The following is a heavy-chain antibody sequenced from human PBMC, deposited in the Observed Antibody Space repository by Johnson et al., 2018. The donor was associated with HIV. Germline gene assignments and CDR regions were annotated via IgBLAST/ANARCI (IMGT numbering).Heavy chain of an antibody. CDR2: IKQDGSEK. V-gene: IGHV3-7*01. Sequence: VQLVESGGGLVQPGGSLRLSCAASGISFSYAWMTWVRQAPGKGLEWVANIKQDGSEKYYADSVKGRFTISRDNSKNTLYLQMNSLRAEDTAVYYCAKGFGASSGAFDIWGQGTMVTVSS. CDR3: AKGFGASSGAFDI. J-gene: IGHJ3*02. D-gene: IGHD1-26*01. CDR1: GISFSYAW.